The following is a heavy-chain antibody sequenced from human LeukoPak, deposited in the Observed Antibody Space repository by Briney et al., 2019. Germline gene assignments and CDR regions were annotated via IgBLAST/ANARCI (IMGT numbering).Heavy chain of an antibody. Sequence: SVKVSCKASGGTFSSYAISWVRQAPGQGLEWMGGIIPIFGTANYAQKFRGRVTITTDESTSTAYMELSSLRSEDTAVYYCARYRQQLVLRYYYYYMDVWGKGTTVTVSS. J-gene: IGHJ6*03. CDR2: IIPIFGTA. CDR1: GGTFSSYA. V-gene: IGHV1-69*05. CDR3: ARYRQQLVLRYYYYYMDV. D-gene: IGHD6-13*01.